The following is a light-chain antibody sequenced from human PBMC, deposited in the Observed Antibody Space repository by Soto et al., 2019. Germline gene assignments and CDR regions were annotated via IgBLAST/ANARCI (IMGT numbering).Light chain of an antibody. V-gene: IGLV2-14*03. CDR2: DVA. CDR1: SSDVGGSNF. J-gene: IGLJ1*01. Sequence: QSVLTQPASVSGSPGQSITISCTGTSSDVGGSNFVSWYQQHPGKPPKLIIYDVANRPSGVSNRFSGSKSGSTASLIISRLQTEDEADYYCGSYTSRTTHVFGTGTKLTVL. CDR3: GSYTSRTTHV.